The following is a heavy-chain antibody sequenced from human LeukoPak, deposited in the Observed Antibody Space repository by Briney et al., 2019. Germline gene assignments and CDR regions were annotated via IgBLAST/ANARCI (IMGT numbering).Heavy chain of an antibody. Sequence: GGSLRLSCAASGFTFSDYILDWVRQAPGKGLEWVANIKQDGSEKYYVDSVKGRFTISRDNAKNSLYLQMNSLRAEDTAVYYCARETRRRGIAAAGYFDYWGQGTLVTVSS. CDR1: GFTFSDYI. V-gene: IGHV3-7*01. CDR2: IKQDGSEK. J-gene: IGHJ4*02. D-gene: IGHD6-13*01. CDR3: ARETRRRGIAAAGYFDY.